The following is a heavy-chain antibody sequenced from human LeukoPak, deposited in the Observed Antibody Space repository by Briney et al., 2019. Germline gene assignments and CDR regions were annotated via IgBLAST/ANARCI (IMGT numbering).Heavy chain of an antibody. D-gene: IGHD6-19*01. Sequence: GGSPRLSCAASGFTVSSNYMSWVRQAPGKGLEWVSVIYSGGSTYYADSVKGRFTISRDNSKNTLYLQMNSLRAEDTAVYYCARDVAVAGYNWFDPWAREPWSPSPQ. V-gene: IGHV3-53*01. CDR3: ARDVAVAGYNWFDP. CDR2: IYSGGST. J-gene: IGHJ5*02. CDR1: GFTVSSNY.